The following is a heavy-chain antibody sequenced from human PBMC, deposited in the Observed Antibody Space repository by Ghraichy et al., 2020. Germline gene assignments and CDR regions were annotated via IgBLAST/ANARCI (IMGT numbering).Heavy chain of an antibody. CDR1: GFTFSTYW. D-gene: IGHD3-10*01. V-gene: IGHV3-7*01. J-gene: IGHJ4*02. Sequence: GGSLRLSCAASGFTFSTYWMAWVRQAPGEGLEWVANIKPDGGEAYYVESVRGRFTVSRDNAKKSLYLQLNGLRAEDTAVYYCATEHSLSFWGQGTLVTVSS. CDR3: ATEHSLSF. CDR2: IKPDGGEA.